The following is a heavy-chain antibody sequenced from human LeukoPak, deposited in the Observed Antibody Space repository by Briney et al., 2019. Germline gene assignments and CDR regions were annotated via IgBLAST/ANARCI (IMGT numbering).Heavy chain of an antibody. CDR2: IYYSGST. Sequence: SETLSLTCTVSGGSISSGGYYWSWIRQHPGKGLEWIGYIYYSGSTYYNPSLKGRVTISVDTSKNQFSLKLSSVTAADTAVYYCARDIVGSYGMDVWGQGTTVTVSS. V-gene: IGHV4-31*03. CDR1: GGSISSGGYY. CDR3: ARDIVGSYGMDV. J-gene: IGHJ6*02. D-gene: IGHD3-16*02.